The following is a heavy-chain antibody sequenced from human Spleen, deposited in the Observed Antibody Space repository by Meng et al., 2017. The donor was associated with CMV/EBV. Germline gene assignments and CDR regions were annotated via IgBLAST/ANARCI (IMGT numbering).Heavy chain of an antibody. Sequence: ELQRVESGGGLLQPGGSLGLSCAASGFTVSSNYMKWVRQAPGKGLEWVSVITPTGDTHYADSVKGRFTISRDNGKNSLYLQMNSLRAEDTAVYYCARDDSQGNRLGYFDYWGHGTLVTVSS. D-gene: IGHD3-9*01. CDR1: GFTVSSNY. CDR2: ITPTGDT. CDR3: ARDDSQGNRLGYFDY. V-gene: IGHV3-53*01. J-gene: IGHJ4*01.